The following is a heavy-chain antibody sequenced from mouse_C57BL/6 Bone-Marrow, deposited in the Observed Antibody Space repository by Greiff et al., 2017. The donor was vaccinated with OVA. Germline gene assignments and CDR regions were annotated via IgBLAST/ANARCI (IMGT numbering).Heavy chain of an antibody. CDR3: TRRGPITTVVADYYAMDY. CDR2: IDPETGGT. Sequence: QVQLQQSGAELVRPGASVTLSCKASGYPFTDYEMHWVKQTPVHGLEWIGAIDPETGGTAYNQKFKGKAILTADKSSSTAYMELRSLTSEDSAVYYCTRRGPITTVVADYYAMDYWGQGTSVTVSS. V-gene: IGHV1-15*01. D-gene: IGHD1-1*01. J-gene: IGHJ4*01. CDR1: GYPFTDYE.